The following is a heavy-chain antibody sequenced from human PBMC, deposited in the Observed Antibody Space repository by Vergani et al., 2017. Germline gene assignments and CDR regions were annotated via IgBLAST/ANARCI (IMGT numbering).Heavy chain of an antibody. J-gene: IGHJ6*02. D-gene: IGHD2-15*01. CDR2: IIPILGIA. CDR3: ATDPWGYCSGGSCYAPYYGMDV. V-gene: IGHV1-69*02. Sequence: QVQLVQSGAEVKKPGSSVKVSCKASGGTFSSYTISWVRQAPGQGLEWMGRIIPILGIANYAQKFQGRVTITADKSTSTAYMELSSLRSEDTAVYYCATDPWGYCSGGSCYAPYYGMDVWGQGTKVTVSS. CDR1: GGTFSSYT.